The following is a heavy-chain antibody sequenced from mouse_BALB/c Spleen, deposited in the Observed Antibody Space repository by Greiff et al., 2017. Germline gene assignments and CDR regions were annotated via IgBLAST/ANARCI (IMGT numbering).Heavy chain of an antibody. J-gene: IGHJ4*01. CDR3: ARRRGYYYAMDY. CDR1: GYSITSDYA. CDR2: ISYSGST. V-gene: IGHV3-2*02. Sequence: EVKLMESGPGLVKPSQSLSLTCTVTGYSITSDYAWTWIRQFPGNKLEWMGYISYSGSTSYNPSLKSRISITRDTSKNQFFLQLNSVTTEDTATYYCARRRGYYYAMDYWGQGTSVTVSS.